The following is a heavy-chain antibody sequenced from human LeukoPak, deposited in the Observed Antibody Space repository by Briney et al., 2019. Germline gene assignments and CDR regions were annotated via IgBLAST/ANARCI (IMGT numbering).Heavy chain of an antibody. V-gene: IGHV1-18*01. D-gene: IGHD3-3*01. Sequence: ASVKVSCKASRYTFTSYGISGVRPAPGQGVEWLGWISAYNGNTNFAQKIQGRVTMTTDTSTSTAYMELRSLRSDDTAVYYCARALSDDFWSFYQDYWGQGTLVTVSS. J-gene: IGHJ4*02. CDR2: ISAYNGNT. CDR3: ARALSDDFWSFYQDY. CDR1: RYTFTSYG.